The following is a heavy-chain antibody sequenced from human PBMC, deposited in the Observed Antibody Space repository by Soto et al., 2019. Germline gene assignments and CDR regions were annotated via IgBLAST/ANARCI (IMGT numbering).Heavy chain of an antibody. D-gene: IGHD6-6*01. CDR2: TYYRSKWYN. Sequence: PSQTLSLTCAISGDSVSSNSAAWNWIRQSPSRGLEWLGRTYYRSKWYNDYAVSVKSRITINPDTSKNQFSLQLNSVTPEDTAAYYCARGQSSSRAYYYYGMDVWGQGTTVTVSS. V-gene: IGHV6-1*01. CDR1: GDSVSSNSAA. CDR3: ARGQSSSRAYYYYGMDV. J-gene: IGHJ6*02.